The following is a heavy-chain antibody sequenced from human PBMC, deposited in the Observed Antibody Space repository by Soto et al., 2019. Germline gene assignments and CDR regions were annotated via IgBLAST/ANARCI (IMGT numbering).Heavy chain of an antibody. CDR2: VSTYNGNT. CDR1: GYTFASYG. D-gene: IGHD3-9*01. CDR3: ARDGSRDDYDILTGYYPPYYYYGMDV. J-gene: IGHJ6*02. Sequence: ASVKVSCKASGYTFASYGISWVRQAPGQGLEWMGWVSTYNGNTNYAQKLQGRVTITADESTSTAYMELSSLRSEDTAVYYCARDGSRDDYDILTGYYPPYYYYGMDVWGQGTTVTVSS. V-gene: IGHV1-18*01.